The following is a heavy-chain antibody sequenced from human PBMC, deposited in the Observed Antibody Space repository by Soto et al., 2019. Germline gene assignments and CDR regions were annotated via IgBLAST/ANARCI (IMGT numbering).Heavy chain of an antibody. J-gene: IGHJ3*02. CDR3: ARCRIMVADEGAFDI. Sequence: QVQLVQSGAEVKKPGASVKVSCKAAGYTLTSYDINWVRQAPGQGLECMGWMNPNYGHTGYAQKFQGRVTMTRDTSISTAYMELSGLESEDTAVYYCARCRIMVADEGAFDIWGQGTMVTVTS. V-gene: IGHV1-8*01. CDR2: MNPNYGHT. D-gene: IGHD2-8*01. CDR1: GYTLTSYD.